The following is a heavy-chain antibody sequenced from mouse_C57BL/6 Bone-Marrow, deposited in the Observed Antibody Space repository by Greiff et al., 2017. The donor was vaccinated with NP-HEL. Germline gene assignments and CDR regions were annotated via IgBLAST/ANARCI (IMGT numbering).Heavy chain of an antibody. CDR1: GYTFTSYG. V-gene: IGHV1-81*01. CDR3: ARDYYYGSSSSFDY. D-gene: IGHD1-1*01. J-gene: IGHJ2*01. Sequence: VKLMESGAELARPGASVKLSCKASGYTFTSYGISWVKQRTGQGLEWIGEIYPRSGNTYYNEKFKGKATLTADKSSSTAYMELRSLTSEDSAVYFCARDYYYGSSSSFDYWGQGTTLTVSS. CDR2: IYPRSGNT.